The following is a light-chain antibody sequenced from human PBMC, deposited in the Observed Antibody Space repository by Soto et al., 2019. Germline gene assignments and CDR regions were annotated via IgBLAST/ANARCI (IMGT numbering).Light chain of an antibody. CDR3: QQYNSSPPEFT. CDR1: QSISSSY. V-gene: IGKV3-20*01. J-gene: IGKJ3*01. CDR2: GAS. Sequence: EIVLTQSPGTLSVSPGERVTLSCRASQSISSSYLAWYQQRPGQAPRLLIFGASYRATGIPDRFSGSGSGTDFTLTISRLEPEDFAVYNCQQYNSSPPEFTFGPGTKVD.